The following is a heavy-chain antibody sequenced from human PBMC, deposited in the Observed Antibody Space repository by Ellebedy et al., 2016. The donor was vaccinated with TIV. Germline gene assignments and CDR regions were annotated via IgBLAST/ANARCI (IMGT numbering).Heavy chain of an antibody. CDR3: AKARRPPTPFDI. D-gene: IGHD1-14*01. V-gene: IGHV1-2*02. Sequence: ASVKVSXXASGYTCTGYYMHWVRQAPGQGLEWMGWINPNSGGTNYAQKFQGRVTMTRDTSISTAYMELSRLRSDDTAVYYCAKARRPPTPFDIWGQGTMVTVSS. J-gene: IGHJ3*02. CDR2: INPNSGGT. CDR1: GYTCTGYY.